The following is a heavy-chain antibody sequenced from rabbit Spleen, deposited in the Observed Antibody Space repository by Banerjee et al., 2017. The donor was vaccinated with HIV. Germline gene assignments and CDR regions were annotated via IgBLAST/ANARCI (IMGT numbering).Heavy chain of an antibody. D-gene: IGHD2-1*01. Sequence: EQLVESGGGLVQPEGSLTLTCKASGVSLNDKDVMCWVRQAPGKGLEWIACINIVTGKSVYASWAKGRFLMSRTSSTTVTLQMTSLTAADTATYFCVRDQAGDADYGPYYLNLWGPGTLVTVS. J-gene: IGHJ4*01. CDR1: GVSLNDKDV. CDR3: VRDQAGDADYGPYYLNL. CDR2: INIVTGKS. V-gene: IGHV1S45*01.